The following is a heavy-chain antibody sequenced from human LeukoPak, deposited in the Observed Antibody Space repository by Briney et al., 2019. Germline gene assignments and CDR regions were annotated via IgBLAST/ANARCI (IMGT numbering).Heavy chain of an antibody. CDR2: INHSGST. CDR1: GGSFSGYY. Sequence: SETLSLTCAVYGGSFSGYYWSWIRQPPGKGLEWIGEINHSGSTNYNPSLKSRVTISVDTSKNQFSLKLSSVTAADTAVYYCAGGRGITMVRGVITPRYFDYWGQGTLVTVSS. V-gene: IGHV4-34*01. CDR3: AGGRGITMVRGVITPRYFDY. D-gene: IGHD3-10*01. J-gene: IGHJ4*02.